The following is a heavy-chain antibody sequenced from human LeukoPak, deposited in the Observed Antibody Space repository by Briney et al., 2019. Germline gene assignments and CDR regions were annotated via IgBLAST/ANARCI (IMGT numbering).Heavy chain of an antibody. D-gene: IGHD3-22*01. Sequence: GGSLRLSCAASGFVFSNYGMSWVRQAPGKGLEWVSAVRGNAGTTYYADSVKGRFTIFRDNSKNMLYLQMNSLRVEDTAVYYCAKGHTDSSGYYYFDSWGQGTLVTVSS. CDR3: AKGHTDSSGYYYFDS. CDR2: VRGNAGTT. V-gene: IGHV3-23*01. CDR1: GFVFSNYG. J-gene: IGHJ4*02.